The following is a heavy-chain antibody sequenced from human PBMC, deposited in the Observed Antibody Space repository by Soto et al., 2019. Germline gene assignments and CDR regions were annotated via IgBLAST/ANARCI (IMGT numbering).Heavy chain of an antibody. Sequence: QVQLVQSGAEVKKPGASVKVSCKASGYTFTSYGISWVRQAPGQGLEWMGWISAYNGNTKYAQKLQGRVTMTTDTSTSTAYMELRILRSDDTAVYYCSRDSPPRGYSYGVFDPWGQGTLVTVSS. J-gene: IGHJ5*02. V-gene: IGHV1-18*01. CDR2: ISAYNGNT. CDR1: GYTFTSYG. D-gene: IGHD5-18*01. CDR3: SRDSPPRGYSYGVFDP.